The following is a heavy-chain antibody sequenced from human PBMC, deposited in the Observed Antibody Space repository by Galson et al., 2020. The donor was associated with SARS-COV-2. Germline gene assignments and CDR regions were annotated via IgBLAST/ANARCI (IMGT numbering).Heavy chain of an antibody. CDR1: GGSISSYF. Sequence: SETLSLTCTVSGGSISSYFWSWIRQPPGKGLEWIGYIYYSGSTNYRPSLKSRVTISVDTSKNQFSLKLTSVTAADTAVYYCARVHDGYGLSGLDFWGQGILVTVSS. CDR3: ARVHDGYGLSGLDF. D-gene: IGHD5-18*01. V-gene: IGHV4-59*01. J-gene: IGHJ4*02. CDR2: IYYSGST.